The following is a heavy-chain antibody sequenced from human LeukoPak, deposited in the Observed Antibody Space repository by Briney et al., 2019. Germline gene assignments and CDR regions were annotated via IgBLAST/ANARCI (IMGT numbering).Heavy chain of an antibody. CDR1: GYTFTDYW. J-gene: IGHJ4*02. V-gene: IGHV5-51*01. CDR3: ARRMNWNWNY. CDR2: MKPGDSDT. D-gene: IGHD1-7*01. Sequence: GESLKISCKGSGYTFTDYWIGWVRQMPGKGLEWMGIMKPGDSDTIYSPSFQGQVTIFADTSISTAYLQWTSLKASDTAMYYCARRMNWNWNYWGQGTLVTVSS.